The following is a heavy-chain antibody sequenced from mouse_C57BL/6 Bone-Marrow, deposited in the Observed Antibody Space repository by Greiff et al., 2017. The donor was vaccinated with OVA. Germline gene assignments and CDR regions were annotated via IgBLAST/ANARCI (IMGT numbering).Heavy chain of an antibody. CDR3: ARDRGIVTTYYAMDY. V-gene: IGHV5-4*01. CDR2: ISDGGSYT. CDR1: GFTFSSYA. Sequence: DVKLVESGGGLVKPGGSLKLSCAASGFTFSSYAMSWVRQTPEKRLEWVATISDGGSYTYYPDNVKGRFTISRDNAKNNLYLQMSHLKSEDTAMYYCARDRGIVTTYYAMDYWGQGTSVTVSS. D-gene: IGHD2-5*01. J-gene: IGHJ4*01.